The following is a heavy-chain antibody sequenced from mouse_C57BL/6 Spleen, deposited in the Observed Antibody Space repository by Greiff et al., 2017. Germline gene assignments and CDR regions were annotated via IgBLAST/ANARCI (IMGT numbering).Heavy chain of an antibody. CDR3: ALNWDFDY. CDR1: GYSFTGYY. V-gene: IGHV1-42*01. J-gene: IGHJ2*01. Sequence: VQLQQSGPELVKPGASVKISCKASGYSFTGYYMNWVKQSPEKSLEWIGEINPSTGGTTYNQKFKAKATLTVDKSSSTAYMQLKSLTSEDSAVYYCALNWDFDYWGQGTTLTVSS. D-gene: IGHD4-1*01. CDR2: INPSTGGT.